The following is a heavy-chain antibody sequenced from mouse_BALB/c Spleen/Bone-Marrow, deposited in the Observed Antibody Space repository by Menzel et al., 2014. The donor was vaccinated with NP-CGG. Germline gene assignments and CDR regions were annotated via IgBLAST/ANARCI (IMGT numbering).Heavy chain of an antibody. J-gene: IGHJ4*01. CDR2: IYPGDGDT. CDR1: GYTFTSYW. V-gene: IGHV1-87*01. CDR3: ASPYGNYGAMDY. Sequence: QVQLQQSGAELARPGASVKLSCKASGYTFTSYWMQWVKQRPGQGLEWIGAIYPGDGDTRYTQKFRGKATLTADKSSNTAYMQLSSLTSEDSAVYFCASPYGNYGAMDYWGQGTSVPFPS. D-gene: IGHD2-1*01.